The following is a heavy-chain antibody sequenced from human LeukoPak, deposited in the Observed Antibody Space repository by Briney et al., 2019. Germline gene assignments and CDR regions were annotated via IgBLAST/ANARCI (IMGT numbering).Heavy chain of an antibody. D-gene: IGHD4-17*01. V-gene: IGHV3-53*01. CDR3: AKPFNSGDYESSFDF. J-gene: IGHJ4*02. Sequence: PGGSLRLSCAASGFTVSSNYMSWVRQAPGKGLEWVSVIYSGGSTYYADSVKGRFTISRDSSENTLSLQMNSLRAQDTAVYYCAKPFNSGDYESSFDFWGQGTLVTVSS. CDR1: GFTVSSNY. CDR2: IYSGGST.